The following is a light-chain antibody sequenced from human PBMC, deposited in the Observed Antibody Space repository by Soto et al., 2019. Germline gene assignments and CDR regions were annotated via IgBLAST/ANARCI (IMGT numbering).Light chain of an antibody. V-gene: IGLV2-14*01. CDR3: NSYTGSTTLHYV. CDR1: SSDVGGYNY. J-gene: IGLJ1*01. CDR2: DVS. Sequence: QSALTQPASVSGSPGQSITISCTGTSSDVGGYNYVSWYQQHPGKAPKLLIYDVSNRPSGASNRFSGSKSDNTASLTISGLQAEDAADDYGNSYTGSTTLHYVFGTGTKRTVL.